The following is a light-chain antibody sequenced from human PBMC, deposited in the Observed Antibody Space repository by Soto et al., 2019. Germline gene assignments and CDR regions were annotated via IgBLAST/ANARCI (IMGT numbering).Light chain of an antibody. CDR2: ENN. CDR1: SSNIGAGYE. V-gene: IGLV1-40*01. Sequence: QSVLTQPPSVSEAPGQRVTISCTGSSSNIGAGYEAHWYQQVPGTAPKLLIYENNNRPSGVPDRFSGSKSGTSASLAITGRQDADEEEYYCQSYDSSLSGYVFGTGTKLTVL. CDR3: QSYDSSLSGYV. J-gene: IGLJ1*01.